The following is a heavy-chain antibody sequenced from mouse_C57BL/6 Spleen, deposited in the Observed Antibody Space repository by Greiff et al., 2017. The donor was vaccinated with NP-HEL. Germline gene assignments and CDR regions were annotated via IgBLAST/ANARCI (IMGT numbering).Heavy chain of an antibody. CDR1: GYTFTSYW. V-gene: IGHV1-69*01. D-gene: IGHD1-1*01. Sequence: VQLQQPGAELVMPGASVKLSCKASGYTFTSYWMHWVKQRPGQGLEWIGEIDPSDSYTNYNQKFKGKSTLTVDKSSSTAYMQLGSLTSEDSAVYYCARDHGSSYWFAYWGQGTLVTVSA. J-gene: IGHJ3*01. CDR2: IDPSDSYT. CDR3: ARDHGSSYWFAY.